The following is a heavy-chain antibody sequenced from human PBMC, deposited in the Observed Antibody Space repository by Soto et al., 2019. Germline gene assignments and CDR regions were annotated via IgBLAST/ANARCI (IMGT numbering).Heavy chain of an antibody. CDR3: ARLIGNSWLDS. CDR2: TYYRSKWDY. J-gene: IGHJ5*01. Sequence: QVQLQQSGPGLVKPSQTLSLTCAISGDSVSTNSATWDWIRQSPSRGLEWLGRTYYRSKWDYDYEASVKGRININPDTSSNQVSLHLDSLTPDDTAVYYCARLIGNSWLDSWGQGTLVTVSS. V-gene: IGHV6-1*01. CDR1: GDSVSTNSAT. D-gene: IGHD2-8*01.